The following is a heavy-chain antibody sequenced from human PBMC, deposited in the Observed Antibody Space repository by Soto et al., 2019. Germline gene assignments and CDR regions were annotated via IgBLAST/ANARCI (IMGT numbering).Heavy chain of an antibody. Sequence: EVQLVESGGGLVKPGGSLRLSCAASGFTFSSYSMNWVRQAPGKGLEWVSSISSSSSYIYYADSVKGRFTISRDNAKNXXYXQXXSLRAEDAAVYYCARDSPPWSIYYSSSWYLNWFDPWGQGTLVTVAS. CDR2: ISSSSSYI. CDR1: GFTFSSYS. V-gene: IGHV3-21*01. J-gene: IGHJ5*02. CDR3: ARDSPPWSIYYSSSWYLNWFDP. D-gene: IGHD6-13*01.